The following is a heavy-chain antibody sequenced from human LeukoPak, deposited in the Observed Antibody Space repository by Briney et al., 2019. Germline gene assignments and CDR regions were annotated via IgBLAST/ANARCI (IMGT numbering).Heavy chain of an antibody. V-gene: IGHV1-24*01. CDR3: ATDLHYYDSSGYYDY. Sequence: ASVNVSRKVSGYTLTDLSMHWVRQAPGKGLEWMGGFDPEDGETIYAQKFQGRVTMTEDTSTDTAYMELSSLRSEDTAVYYCATDLHYYDSSGYYDYWGQGTLVTVSS. J-gene: IGHJ4*02. D-gene: IGHD3-22*01. CDR2: FDPEDGET. CDR1: GYTLTDLS.